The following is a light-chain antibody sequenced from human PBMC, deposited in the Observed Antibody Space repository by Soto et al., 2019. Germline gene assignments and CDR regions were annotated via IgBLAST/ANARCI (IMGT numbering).Light chain of an antibody. J-gene: IGKJ1*01. Sequence: DIQMTQSPSSLSASVGDRVTITCRASQSISSYLNWYQQKPGKAPKVLIYAASSLQSGVPSRFSGSGSGTDFTLTISSLQPEDFATYFCQQSYSTPWTVGQGTKVDSK. CDR1: QSISSY. V-gene: IGKV1-39*01. CDR3: QQSYSTPWT. CDR2: AAS.